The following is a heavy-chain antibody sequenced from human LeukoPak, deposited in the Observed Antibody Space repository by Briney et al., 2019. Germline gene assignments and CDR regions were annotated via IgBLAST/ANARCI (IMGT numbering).Heavy chain of an antibody. CDR2: ISSSSNTI. Sequence: GGSLRLSCAASGFTFSSYSMNWVRQAPGKGLEWVSYISSSSNTIYYADSVKGRFTISRDNSKNTLYLQMNSLRADDTAVYYCAKDPNGDYVGAFDFWGQGTMVSVSS. CDR3: AKDPNGDYVGAFDF. V-gene: IGHV3-48*01. CDR1: GFTFSSYS. D-gene: IGHD4-17*01. J-gene: IGHJ3*01.